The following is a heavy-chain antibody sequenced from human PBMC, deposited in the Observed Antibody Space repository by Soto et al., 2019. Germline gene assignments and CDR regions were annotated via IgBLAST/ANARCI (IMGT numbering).Heavy chain of an antibody. J-gene: IGHJ5*02. CDR2: ISAYNGNT. CDR3: ARGHPSIAARRLTYNWFDP. D-gene: IGHD6-6*01. CDR1: GYTFTSYG. Sequence: GASVKVSCKASGYTFTSYGISWVRQAPGQGLEWMGWISAYNGNTNYAQKFQGRVTITADESTSTAYMELSSLRSEDTAVYYCARGHPSIAARRLTYNWFDPWGQGTLVTVSS. V-gene: IGHV1-18*01.